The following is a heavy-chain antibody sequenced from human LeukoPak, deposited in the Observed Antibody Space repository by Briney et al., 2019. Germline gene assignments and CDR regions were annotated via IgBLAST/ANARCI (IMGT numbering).Heavy chain of an antibody. CDR1: GYTFTGYY. D-gene: IGHD3-22*01. V-gene: IGHV1-2*02. Sequence: ASVKVSCKASGYTFTGYYIYWLRQAPGQGLEWMGWINPNSGGTNYAQKFQGRVTMTRDTSISTAYMELSRLRSDDTAVYYCAKDSYDSSGYCYYWGQGTLVTVSS. CDR3: AKDSYDSSGYCYY. CDR2: INPNSGGT. J-gene: IGHJ4*02.